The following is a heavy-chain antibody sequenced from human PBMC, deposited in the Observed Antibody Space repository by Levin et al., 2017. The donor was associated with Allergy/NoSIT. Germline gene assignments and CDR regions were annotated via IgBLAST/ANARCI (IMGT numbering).Heavy chain of an antibody. D-gene: IGHD6-19*01. CDR1: GFTFSNYA. Sequence: PGVSLRLSCAASGFTFSNYAMSWVRQAPGKGLEWVAGFRDTHYTNYAYSVTGRFSISRDNSRNMFYLQMNSLRAEDTAVYFCARSAWPAGVNDSSESYEIWGPGTMVTVSS. CDR3: ARSAWPAGVNDSSESYEI. CDR2: FRDTHYT. V-gene: IGHV3-23*01. J-gene: IGHJ3*02.